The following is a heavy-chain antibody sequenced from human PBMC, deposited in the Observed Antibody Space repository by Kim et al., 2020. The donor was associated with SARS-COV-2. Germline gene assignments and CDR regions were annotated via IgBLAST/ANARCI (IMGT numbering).Heavy chain of an antibody. J-gene: IGHJ4*02. Sequence: EKYYVDSVKGRCTISRDNAKNSLYLQMNSLRAEDTAVYYCARVWKRRLDYWGQGTLVTVSS. CDR3: ARVWKRRLDY. CDR2: EK. D-gene: IGHD1-1*01. V-gene: IGHV3-7*01.